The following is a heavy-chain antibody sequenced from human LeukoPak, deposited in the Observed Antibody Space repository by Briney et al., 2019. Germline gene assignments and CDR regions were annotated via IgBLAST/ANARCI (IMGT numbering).Heavy chain of an antibody. D-gene: IGHD4-11*01. CDR2: IYPGDSDT. Sequence: GESLKISCKGSGYSSTSYWIGWVRQMPGKGLEWMGIIYPGDSDTRYSPSFQGQVTISADKSISTAYLQWSSLKASDIAMYYCARHSRWGSNYGELLDYWGQGTLVTVSS. CDR1: GYSSTSYW. CDR3: ARHSRWGSNYGELLDY. J-gene: IGHJ4*02. V-gene: IGHV5-51*01.